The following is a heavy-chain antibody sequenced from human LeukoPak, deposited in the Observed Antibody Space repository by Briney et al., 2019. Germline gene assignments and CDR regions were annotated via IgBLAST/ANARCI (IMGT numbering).Heavy chain of an antibody. CDR1: GFTFSSYG. D-gene: IGHD3-22*01. Sequence: PGGSLRLSCAASGFTFSSYGMHWVRQAPGKGLEWVAVISYDGSNKYYADSVKGRLTISRDNSKNTLYLQMNSLRAEDTAVYYCAKADTDPDYYDSSGYNDYWGQGTLVTVSS. CDR2: ISYDGSNK. V-gene: IGHV3-30*18. J-gene: IGHJ4*02. CDR3: AKADTDPDYYDSSGYNDY.